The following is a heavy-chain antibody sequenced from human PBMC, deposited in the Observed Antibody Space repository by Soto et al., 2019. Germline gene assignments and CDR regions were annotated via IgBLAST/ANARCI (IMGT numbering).Heavy chain of an antibody. CDR3: AKRAHGYPTNWFDP. V-gene: IGHV4-39*02. J-gene: IGHJ5*02. D-gene: IGHD5-18*01. CDR2: IYYSGIT. CDR1: GGSISSSGYY. Sequence: QLQLQESGPGLVKPSETLSLACSVSGGSISSSGYYWGWIRQPPGKGLEWIGRIYYSGITHYNPSLKIRATISVDTSQNHFSLKRSSVTAAYTAVYYCAKRAHGYPTNWFDPCGQGTLVIVSS.